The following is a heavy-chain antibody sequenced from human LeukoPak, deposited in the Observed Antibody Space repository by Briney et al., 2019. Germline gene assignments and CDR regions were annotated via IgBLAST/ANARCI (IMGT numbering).Heavy chain of an antibody. CDR3: ARHGGTLDYFDY. D-gene: IGHD1-26*01. CDR1: GVSISTYY. V-gene: IGHV4-59*08. J-gene: IGHJ4*02. Sequence: SETLSLTCNVSGVSISTYYWSWIRQPPGKGLEWIGYISDGGVTSYNPSLKGCVTTSVNSPKNRFSLRLTSLTAVDTALFYCARHGGTLDYFDYWGPGSLVTVSS. CDR2: ISDGGVT.